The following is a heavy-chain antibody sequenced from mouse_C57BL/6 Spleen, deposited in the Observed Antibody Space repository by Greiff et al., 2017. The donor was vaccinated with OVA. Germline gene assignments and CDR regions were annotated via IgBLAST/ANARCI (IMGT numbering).Heavy chain of an antibody. V-gene: IGHV14-1*01. CDR1: GFNIKDYY. CDR3: TTSRWEGYAMDY. D-gene: IGHD2-3*01. Sequence: EVQLQQSGAELVRPGASVKLSCTASGFNIKDYYMHWVKQRPEQGLEWIGRIDPEDGDTEYAPKFQGKATMTADTSSNTAYLQLSSLTSEDTAVYYCTTSRWEGYAMDYWGQGTSVTVSS. CDR2: IDPEDGDT. J-gene: IGHJ4*01.